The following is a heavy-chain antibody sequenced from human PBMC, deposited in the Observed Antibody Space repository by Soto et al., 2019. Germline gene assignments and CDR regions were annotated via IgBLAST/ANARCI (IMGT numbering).Heavy chain of an antibody. J-gene: IGHJ4*02. D-gene: IGHD6-13*01. Sequence: QVQLQESGPGLVKPSETLSLTCSVSGGSINNYYWSWIRQPAGKGLEYIGRIYSSGSINYNPSLKSRVNMSVETSKNQFSLKVRSVTAADTAVYYCARQTSYSRSGHDCWGQGTLDTGSS. V-gene: IGHV4-4*07. CDR1: GGSINNYY. CDR2: IYSSGSI. CDR3: ARQTSYSRSGHDC.